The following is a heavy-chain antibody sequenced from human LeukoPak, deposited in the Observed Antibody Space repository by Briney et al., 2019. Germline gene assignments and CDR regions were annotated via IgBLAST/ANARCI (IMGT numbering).Heavy chain of an antibody. Sequence: GGSLRLSCEVSGFTFSSYGMSWVRQAPGKGLEWVSASGSGGSTYYADSVKGRFTISRDNSKNTLYLQMDSLRAEDTAVYYCAKAKQWLVRPYYFDYWGQGTLVTVSS. CDR1: GFTFSSYG. CDR2: SGSGGST. CDR3: AKAKQWLVRPYYFDY. V-gene: IGHV3-23*01. J-gene: IGHJ4*02. D-gene: IGHD6-19*01.